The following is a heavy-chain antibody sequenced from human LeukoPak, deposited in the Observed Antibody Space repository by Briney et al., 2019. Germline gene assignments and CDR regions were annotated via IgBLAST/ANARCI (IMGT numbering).Heavy chain of an antibody. V-gene: IGHV3-66*02. CDR1: GFTVSSNY. CDR2: IYSGGST. J-gene: IGHJ6*03. CDR3: AREPRRRLSYYYMDV. Sequence: GGSLRLSCAASGFTVSSNYMSWVRQAPGKGLEWVSVIYSGGSTYYADSVKGRFTISRDNSKNTLYLQMNSLRAEDTAVYYCAREPRRRLSYYYMDVWGKGTTVTVSS.